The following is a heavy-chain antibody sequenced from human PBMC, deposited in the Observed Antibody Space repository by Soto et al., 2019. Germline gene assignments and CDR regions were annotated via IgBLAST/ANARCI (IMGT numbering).Heavy chain of an antibody. CDR3: ARDHGYSSSWFFPGNGMDV. CDR2: ISSSSSYI. V-gene: IGHV3-21*01. D-gene: IGHD6-13*01. Sequence: GGSLRLSCAASGFTFSSYSMNWVRQAPGKGPEWVSSISSSSSYIYYADSVKGRFTISRDNAKNSLYLQMNSLRAEDTAVYYCARDHGYSSSWFFPGNGMDVWGQGTTVTVSS. J-gene: IGHJ6*02. CDR1: GFTFSSYS.